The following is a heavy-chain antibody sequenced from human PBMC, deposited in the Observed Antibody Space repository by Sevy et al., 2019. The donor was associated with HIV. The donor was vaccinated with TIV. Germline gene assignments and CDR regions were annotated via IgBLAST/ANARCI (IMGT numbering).Heavy chain of an antibody. V-gene: IGHV3-30*02. Sequence: GSLRLSCAASGFTFSRYGMRWVRQAPGNGLEWVAFIRYDGSTKYYAESVKGRFIISRDNSKDTLYLQMNSLRGDDTSLYYCAKGLGMVQGALLSDDVWGQRTMVTVSS. D-gene: IGHD3-10*01. CDR1: GFTFSRYG. CDR2: IRYDGSTK. J-gene: IGHJ3*01. CDR3: AKGLGMVQGALLSDDV.